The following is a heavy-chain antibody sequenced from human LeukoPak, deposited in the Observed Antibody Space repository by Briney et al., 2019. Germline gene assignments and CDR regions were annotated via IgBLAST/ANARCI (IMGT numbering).Heavy chain of an antibody. CDR2: IYHSGST. J-gene: IGHJ4*02. D-gene: IGHD3-22*01. Sequence: SETLSLTCAVSGYSISSGYYWGWIRQPPGKGLEWIGSIYHSGSTYYNPSLKSRVTISVDTSKNQFSLKLSSVTAADTAVYYCARHTLVYYYDSSGYGFDYWGQGTLVTVSS. CDR1: GYSISSGYY. V-gene: IGHV4-38-2*01. CDR3: ARHTLVYYYDSSGYGFDY.